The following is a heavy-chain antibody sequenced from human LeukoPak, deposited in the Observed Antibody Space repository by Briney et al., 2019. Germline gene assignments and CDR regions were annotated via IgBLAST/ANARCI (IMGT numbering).Heavy chain of an antibody. J-gene: IGHJ4*02. CDR1: GFTFGSYW. Sequence: GGSLRLSRAASGFTFGSYWMSWVRQAPGKGLEWVANIKQDGSEKYYVDSVKGRFTISRDNAKNSLYLQMNSLRAEDTAVYYCASIFYSIDYIFDYWGQGTLVTVSS. CDR3: ASIFYSIDYIFDY. D-gene: IGHD3-22*01. V-gene: IGHV3-7*01. CDR2: IKQDGSEK.